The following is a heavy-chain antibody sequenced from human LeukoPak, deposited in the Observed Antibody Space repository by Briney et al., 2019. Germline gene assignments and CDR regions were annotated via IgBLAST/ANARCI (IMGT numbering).Heavy chain of an antibody. D-gene: IGHD6-13*01. CDR1: GYSIRSAYY. J-gene: IGHJ3*02. V-gene: IGHV4-38-2*02. CDR3: AGGARIAAAGGAFDI. Sequence: SETLSHTRTDPGYSIRSAYYWAWIRQPPGKGLEWIGSIYHSVRTYYNPSLKSRVTISVDTSKNQFSLKLSSVTAADTAVYYCAGGARIAAAGGAFDIWGQGTMVTVSS. CDR2: IYHSVRT.